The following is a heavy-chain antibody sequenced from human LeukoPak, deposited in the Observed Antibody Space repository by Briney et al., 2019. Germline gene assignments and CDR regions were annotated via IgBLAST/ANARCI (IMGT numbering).Heavy chain of an antibody. CDR1: GFTFSSYW. CDR3: ASACSSASCYSRGGY. D-gene: IGHD2-2*01. V-gene: IGHV3-7*01. CDR2: IKQVGSEK. Sequence: GGSLRLSCAASGFTFSSYWMSWVRQAPGKGLEWVANIKQVGSEKYYVDSVKGRFTISRDNAKNALYLQMNSLRAEDTAVYYCASACSSASCYSRGGYWGQGTLVTVSS. J-gene: IGHJ4*02.